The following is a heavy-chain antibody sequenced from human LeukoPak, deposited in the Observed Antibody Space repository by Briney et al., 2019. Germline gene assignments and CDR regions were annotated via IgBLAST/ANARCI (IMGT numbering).Heavy chain of an antibody. CDR3: ARLSGYSYELYYMDV. CDR2: INTNTGNP. D-gene: IGHD5-18*01. Sequence: ASVKVSCKASGYTFTSYAMNWVRQAPGQGLEWMGWINTNTGNPTYAQGFTGRFVFSLDTSVSTAYLQWSSLKASDTAMYYCARLSGYSYELYYMDVWGKGTTVIVSS. J-gene: IGHJ6*03. V-gene: IGHV7-4-1*02. CDR1: GYTFTSYA.